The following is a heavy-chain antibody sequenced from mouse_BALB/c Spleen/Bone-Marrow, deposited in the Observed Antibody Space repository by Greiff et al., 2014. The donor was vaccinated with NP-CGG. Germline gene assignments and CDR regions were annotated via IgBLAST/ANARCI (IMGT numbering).Heavy chain of an antibody. Sequence: VQLQESGPGLVAPSQSLSITYTVSGFSLTGYGVNWVRQPPGKGLEWLGMIWGDGSTDYNSALKSRLSISKDNSKSQVFLKMNRLQTDDTARYYCARGGNYYAMDYWGQGTSVTVSS. CDR1: GFSLTGYG. D-gene: IGHD2-1*01. CDR2: IWGDGST. V-gene: IGHV2-6-7*01. CDR3: ARGGNYYAMDY. J-gene: IGHJ4*01.